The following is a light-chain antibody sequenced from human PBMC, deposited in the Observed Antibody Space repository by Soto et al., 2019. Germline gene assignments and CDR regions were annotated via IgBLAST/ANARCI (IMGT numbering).Light chain of an antibody. CDR3: QQYNNWPRT. J-gene: IGKJ1*01. Sequence: EIVMTQSPATLSVSPGERATLSCRASQSVSSYLAWYQQKPGQAPRLLIYGASTRATGIPARFSGSGSGTEFTLTISSLQSEDFALYYCQQYNNWPRTFGQGPKVDI. CDR2: GAS. CDR1: QSVSSY. V-gene: IGKV3-15*01.